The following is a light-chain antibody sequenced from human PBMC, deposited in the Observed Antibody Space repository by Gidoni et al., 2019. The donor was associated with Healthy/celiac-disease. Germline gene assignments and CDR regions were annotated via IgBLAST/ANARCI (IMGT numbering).Light chain of an antibody. J-gene: IGKJ1*01. V-gene: IGKV3-11*01. Sequence: EIALTQSPATLSLSPGERATLSCRSSQSVSSYLAWYQQKPGQAPRLLIYDASNRATGIPARFSGSGSGTDFTLTISSLEPEDFAVYYCQQRSNWPWTFGQGTKVGIK. CDR3: QQRSNWPWT. CDR1: QSVSSY. CDR2: DAS.